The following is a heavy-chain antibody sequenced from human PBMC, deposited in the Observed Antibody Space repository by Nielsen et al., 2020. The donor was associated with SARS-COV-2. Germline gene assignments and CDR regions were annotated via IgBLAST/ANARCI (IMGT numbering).Heavy chain of an antibody. Sequence: SETLSLICTVSGGSISSGGYYWSWIRQHPGKGLEWIGYIYYSGSTYYNPSLKSRVTISVDTSKNQFSLKLSSVTAADTAVYYCASWINYYDSSGYLRWGQGTLVTVSS. J-gene: IGHJ4*02. V-gene: IGHV4-31*03. CDR1: GGSISSGGYY. CDR3: ASWINYYDSSGYLR. CDR2: IYYSGST. D-gene: IGHD3-22*01.